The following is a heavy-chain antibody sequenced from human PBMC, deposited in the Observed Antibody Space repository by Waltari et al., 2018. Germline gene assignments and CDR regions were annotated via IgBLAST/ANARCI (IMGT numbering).Heavy chain of an antibody. CDR1: GFSFNNYA. D-gene: IGHD2-8*02. Sequence: QVHLVESGGGVVQPGGSLRLSCAASGFSFNNYALHWVRQAPGKGLGWVAVVWHDGSYKFYADSVKGRFTISRDNSKNTLYFQMNSLRAEDTAMYYCAKDVSASRLVRYYLDHWGPGTLVTVSS. J-gene: IGHJ4*02. CDR2: VWHDGSYK. CDR3: AKDVSASRLVRYYLDH. V-gene: IGHV3-33*06.